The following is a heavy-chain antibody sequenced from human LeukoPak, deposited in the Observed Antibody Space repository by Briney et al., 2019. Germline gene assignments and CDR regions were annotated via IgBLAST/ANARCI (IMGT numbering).Heavy chain of an antibody. CDR1: GFTFSTYA. CDR2: ISSSSSYI. J-gene: IGHJ6*02. CDR3: ARYYYGSGSYYRENYYYYYGMDV. Sequence: PGGSLRLSCAASGFTFSTYAMSWVRQAPGKGLEWVSSISSSSSYIYYADSVKGRFTISRDNAKNSLYLQMNSLRAEDTAVYYCARYYYGSGSYYRENYYYYYGMDVWGQGTTVTVSS. D-gene: IGHD3-10*01. V-gene: IGHV3-21*01.